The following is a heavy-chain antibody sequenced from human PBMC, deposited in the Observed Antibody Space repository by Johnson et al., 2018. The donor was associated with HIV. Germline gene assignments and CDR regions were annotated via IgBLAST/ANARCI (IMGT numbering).Heavy chain of an antibody. V-gene: IGHV3-66*01. CDR1: GFSFSRYW. CDR3: TRDPFPRFYAFDL. J-gene: IGHJ3*01. Sequence: VQLVESGGGLVQPGGSLRLSCAVSGFSFSRYWMHWVRQAPGKGMVWVSLIYTGGATYYTESVKGRFSISRDNSNNSLYLQMNSLRAEDTAAYYCTRDPFPRFYAFDLWGQGTMVTVSS. CDR2: IYTGGAT.